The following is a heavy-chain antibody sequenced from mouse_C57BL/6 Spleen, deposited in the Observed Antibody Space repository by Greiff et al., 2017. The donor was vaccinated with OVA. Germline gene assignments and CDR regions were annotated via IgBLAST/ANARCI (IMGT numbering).Heavy chain of an antibody. CDR1: GYTFTSYW. CDR2: IDPSDSYT. V-gene: IGHV1-50*01. Sequence: QVQLQQPGAELVKPGASVKLSCKASGYTFTSYWMQWVKQRPGQGLEWIGEIDPSDSYTNYNQKFKGKATLTVDTSSSTAYMQLSSLTSEDSAVYYCARKGGNWAMDYWGQGTSVTVSS. CDR3: ARKGGNWAMDY. J-gene: IGHJ4*01.